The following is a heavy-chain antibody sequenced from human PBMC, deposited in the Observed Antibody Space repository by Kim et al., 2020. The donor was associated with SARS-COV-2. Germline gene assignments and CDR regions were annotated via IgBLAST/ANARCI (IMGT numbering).Heavy chain of an antibody. CDR1: GGSISSYY. CDR3: ARYLLGYCSSTSCYSPPYYYYYMDV. CDR2: IYYSWST. Sequence: SETLSLTCTVSGGSISSYYWSWIRQPPGKGLEWIGYIYYSWSTNYNPSLKSRVTISVNTPKNQFSLKLSSVTAADTAVYYCARYLLGYCSSTSCYSPPYYYYYMDVWGKGTTVTVSS. D-gene: IGHD2-2*01. J-gene: IGHJ6*03. V-gene: IGHV4-59*01.